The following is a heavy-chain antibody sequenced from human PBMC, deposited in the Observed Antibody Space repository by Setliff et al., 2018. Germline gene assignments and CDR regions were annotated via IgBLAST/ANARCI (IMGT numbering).Heavy chain of an antibody. Sequence: SETLSLTCTVSGGSISSYYWSWIRQPAGKGLEWIGHIYIGGSANYNPSLKSRVTMSIDTSTTQFSLKLNSVTAADMAVYYCAREQWLDPPGYYYMDVWAKGTTVTVSS. CDR2: IYIGGSA. CDR1: GGSISSYY. V-gene: IGHV4-4*07. J-gene: IGHJ6*03. CDR3: AREQWLDPPGYYYMDV. D-gene: IGHD6-19*01.